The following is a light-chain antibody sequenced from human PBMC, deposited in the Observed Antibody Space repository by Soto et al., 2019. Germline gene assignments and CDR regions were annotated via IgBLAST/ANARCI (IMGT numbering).Light chain of an antibody. CDR3: QHYNSYSEA. CDR1: QTISSW. J-gene: IGKJ1*01. Sequence: DIQMTQSPSTPSGSVGDRVTITCRASQTISSWLAWYQQKPGKAPKLLIYKASTLKSGVPSRFSGSGSGTEFTLTISSLQPDDFATYYCQHYNSYSEAFGQGTNVDIK. CDR2: KAS. V-gene: IGKV1-5*03.